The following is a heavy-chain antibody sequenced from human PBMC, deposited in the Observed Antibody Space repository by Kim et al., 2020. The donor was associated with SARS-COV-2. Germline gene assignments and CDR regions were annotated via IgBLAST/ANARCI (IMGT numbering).Heavy chain of an antibody. CDR2: IYTSGST. J-gene: IGHJ2*01. CDR1: GGSISSYY. CDR3: AREAPKFLLEWLPYWYFDL. D-gene: IGHD3-3*01. V-gene: IGHV4-4*07. Sequence: SETLSLTCTVSGGSISSYYWSWIRQPAGKGLEWIGRIYTSGSTNYNPSLKSRVTMSVDTSKNQFSLKLSSVTAADTAVYYCAREAPKFLLEWLPYWYFDLWGRGTLVTVSS.